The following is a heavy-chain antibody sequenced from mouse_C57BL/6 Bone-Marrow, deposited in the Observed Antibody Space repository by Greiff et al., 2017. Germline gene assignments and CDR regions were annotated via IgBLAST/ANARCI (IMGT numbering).Heavy chain of an antibody. CDR3: ARPLRYFDY. J-gene: IGHJ2*01. CDR1: GFTFSSYG. V-gene: IGHV5-6*01. Sequence: VQLKESGGDLVKPGGSLKLSCAASGFTFSSYGMSWVRQTPDKRLEWVATISSGGSYTYYPDSVKGRFTISRDNAKNTLYLQMSSLKSEDTAMYYCARPLRYFDYWGQGTTLTVSS. D-gene: IGHD1-1*01. CDR2: ISSGGSYT.